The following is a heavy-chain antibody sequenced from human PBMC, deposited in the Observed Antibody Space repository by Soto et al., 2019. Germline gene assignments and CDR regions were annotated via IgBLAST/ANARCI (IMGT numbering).Heavy chain of an antibody. CDR3: AHSKDYSSRWYTLDFDY. J-gene: IGHJ4*02. D-gene: IGHD6-13*01. CDR1: GFSLSTSGVG. Sequence: SGATLGSPTQTLTLTYTFAGFSLSTSGVGVGWIRQPPEKALEWLALIYWDDDKRYSPSLKSRLTITKDTSKNQVVLTMTNVDPVDTATYYCAHSKDYSSRWYTLDFDYWGQGTLVPVSS. V-gene: IGHV2-5*02. CDR2: IYWDDDK.